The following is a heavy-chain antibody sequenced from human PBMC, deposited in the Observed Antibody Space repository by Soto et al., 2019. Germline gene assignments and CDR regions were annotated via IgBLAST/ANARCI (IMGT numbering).Heavy chain of an antibody. D-gene: IGHD6-13*01. V-gene: IGHV1-69*13. CDR1: GGTFSSYA. J-gene: IGHJ6*02. CDR2: IIPIFGTA. Sequence: SVKVSCKASGGTFSSYAISWVRQAPGQGLEWMGGIIPIFGTANYAQKFQGRVTITADESTSTAYMELSSLRSEDTAVYYCARDLGYNSNLGDYYYGMDVWGQGTTVTVSS. CDR3: ARDLGYNSNLGDYYYGMDV.